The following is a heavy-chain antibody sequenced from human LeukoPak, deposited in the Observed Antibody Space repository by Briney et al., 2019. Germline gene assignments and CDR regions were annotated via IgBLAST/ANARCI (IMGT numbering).Heavy chain of an antibody. CDR3: ARGPN. V-gene: IGHV3-30*04. CDR1: GFTFSSYA. Sequence: GGCLRLSCAASGFTFSSYAMHWVRQAPGKGLEWVAVISYDGSNKYYADSVKGRFTISRDNSKNTLYLQMNSLRAEDTAVYYCARGPNWGQGTLVTVSS. CDR2: ISYDGSNK. J-gene: IGHJ4*02.